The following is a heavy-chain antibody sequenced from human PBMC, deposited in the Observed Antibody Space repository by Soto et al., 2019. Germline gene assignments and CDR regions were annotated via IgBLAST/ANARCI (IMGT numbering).Heavy chain of an antibody. Sequence: QVQLQESGPGLVKPSETLSLTCTVSGGSISSYYWSWIRQPPGKGLEWIGYIYYRGSTNYNPSLKRRVTISVDTSKNQFSLKLSSVTAADTAVYYCARAPRGYSSGWYLGYYFDYWGQGTLVTVSS. CDR2: IYYRGST. CDR1: GGSISSYY. CDR3: ARAPRGYSSGWYLGYYFDY. D-gene: IGHD6-19*01. V-gene: IGHV4-59*01. J-gene: IGHJ4*02.